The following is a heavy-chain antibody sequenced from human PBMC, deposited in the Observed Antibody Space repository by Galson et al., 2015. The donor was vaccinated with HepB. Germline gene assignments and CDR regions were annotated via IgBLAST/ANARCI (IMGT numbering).Heavy chain of an antibody. CDR1: GFTVSNSD. CDR3: ARVVSTDHYWYFDL. Sequence: SLRLSCAASGFTVSNSDMTWVRQAPGKGLEWVSIIYSGGSTDYADSVQGRISISRDISKNMLHFQMNSPRADDTAVYYCARVVSTDHYWYFDLWGRGTLVTVSS. CDR2: IYSGGST. V-gene: IGHV3-53*01. D-gene: IGHD2/OR15-2a*01. J-gene: IGHJ2*01.